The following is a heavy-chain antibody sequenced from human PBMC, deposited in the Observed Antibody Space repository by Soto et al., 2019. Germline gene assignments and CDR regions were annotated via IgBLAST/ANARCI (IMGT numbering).Heavy chain of an antibody. CDR3: AKDMGVDDYGDYSDY. CDR2: ISFDGSNK. J-gene: IGHJ4*02. V-gene: IGHV3-30*18. D-gene: IGHD4-17*01. Sequence: QVQLVESGGGVVQPGRSLRLSCAASGFTFNTYGMHWVRQAPGKGLEWVAAISFDGSNKYYADSVKGRFTISRDNSKDTLYLQMNSLRAEDTAVYYCAKDMGVDDYGDYSDYWGQGTLVTVSS. CDR1: GFTFNTYG.